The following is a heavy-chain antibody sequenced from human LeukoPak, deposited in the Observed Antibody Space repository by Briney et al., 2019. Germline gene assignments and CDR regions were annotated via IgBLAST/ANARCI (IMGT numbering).Heavy chain of an antibody. Sequence: ASVKVSCKASGYTSTRYGISWMRQAPGQGLEWMGWISGYKGNIKYAQKFQGRVTMTTDTSTTTAYMELRSLGTDDTAVYYCARDCSGGSCYDGVDYWGQGTLVTVSS. CDR2: ISGYKGNI. CDR3: ARDCSGGSCYDGVDY. J-gene: IGHJ4*02. V-gene: IGHV1-18*01. D-gene: IGHD2-15*01. CDR1: GYTSTRYG.